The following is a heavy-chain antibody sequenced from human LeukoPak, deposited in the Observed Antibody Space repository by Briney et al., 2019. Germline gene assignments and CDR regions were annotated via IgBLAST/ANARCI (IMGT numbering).Heavy chain of an antibody. CDR3: AKTNSGSGSYHGWFDP. CDR1: GFTFSSYS. V-gene: IGHV3-21*04. CDR2: ISSSSSYI. Sequence: GGSLRLSCAASGFTFSSYSMNWVRQAPGKGLEWVSSISSSSSYIYYADSVKGRFTISRDNAKNSLYLQMNSLRADDTALYHCAKTNSGSGSYHGWFDPWGQGTLVTVSS. J-gene: IGHJ5*02. D-gene: IGHD3-10*01.